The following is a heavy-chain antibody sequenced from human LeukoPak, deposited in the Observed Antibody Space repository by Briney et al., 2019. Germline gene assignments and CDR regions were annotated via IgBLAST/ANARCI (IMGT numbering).Heavy chain of an antibody. CDR3: ATDTSGFRNAFDI. CDR1: GYTFTNYY. Sequence: ASVKVSCKASGYTFTNYYMHWVRQAPGQGLEWMGIINPSGGSTNYAQKFQGRVTVTTDTFTSTTYLELRSLRSDDTAVYYCATDTSGFRNAFDIWGQGTVVTVSS. CDR2: INPSGGST. D-gene: IGHD3-22*01. V-gene: IGHV1-46*01. J-gene: IGHJ3*02.